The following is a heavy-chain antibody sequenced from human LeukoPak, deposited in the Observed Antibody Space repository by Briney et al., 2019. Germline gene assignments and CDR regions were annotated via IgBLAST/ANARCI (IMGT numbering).Heavy chain of an antibody. D-gene: IGHD3-10*01. Sequence: ETLSLTCTVSGGSISSYYWSWVRQAPGKGLEWVSAISGSGGSTYYADSVKGRFTISRDNSKNTLYLQMNSLRAEDTAVYYCARPLMVRGVITAFDIWGQGTMVTVSS. J-gene: IGHJ3*02. CDR2: ISGSGGST. CDR1: GGSISSYY. CDR3: ARPLMVRGVITAFDI. V-gene: IGHV3-23*01.